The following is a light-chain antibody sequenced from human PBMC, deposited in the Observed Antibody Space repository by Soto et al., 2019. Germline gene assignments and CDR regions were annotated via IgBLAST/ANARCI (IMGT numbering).Light chain of an antibody. V-gene: IGLV2-14*01. CDR2: EVS. CDR1: SSDVGGYNY. Sequence: QSALTQPASASESAGQSITISCTGTSSDVGGYNYVSWYQQHPGNAPKFMIYEVSNRPSGVSNRFSGSKSGNTASLTISGLQAEDEADYYCSSYTSSSTYVFGTGTKVTVL. CDR3: SSYTSSSTYV. J-gene: IGLJ1*01.